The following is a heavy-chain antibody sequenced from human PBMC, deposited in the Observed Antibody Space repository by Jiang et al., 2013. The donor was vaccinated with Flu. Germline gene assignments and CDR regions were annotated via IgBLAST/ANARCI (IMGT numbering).Heavy chain of an antibody. D-gene: IGHD2-8*01. CDR3: ARRGMCTNGVCYNYYYYGMDV. J-gene: IGHJ6*04. V-gene: IGHV5-51*01. CDR1: GYSFTSYW. CDR2: IYPGDSDT. Sequence: GAEVKKPGESLKISCKGSGYSFTSYWIGWVRQMPGKGLEWMGIIYPGDSDTRYSPSFQGQVTISADKSISTAYLQWSSLKASDTAMYYCARRGMCTNGVCYNYYYYGMDVWGKGTTVTVSS.